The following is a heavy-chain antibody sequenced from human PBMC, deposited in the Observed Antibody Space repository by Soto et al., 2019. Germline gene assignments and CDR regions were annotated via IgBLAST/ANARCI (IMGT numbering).Heavy chain of an antibody. J-gene: IGHJ2*01. V-gene: IGHV4-31*03. D-gene: IGHD7-27*01. CDR1: GGSISSNNHY. CDR3: ARARNWDPRYFDL. CDR2: ISSNGNT. Sequence: SETLSLTCIVSGGSISSNNHYWTWIRQPPGQGLEWLAYISSNGNTYYNPSLQSRLAISIDTSANQFSLRLNSVTAADTAVYFCARARNWDPRYFDLWGRGTLVTVSS.